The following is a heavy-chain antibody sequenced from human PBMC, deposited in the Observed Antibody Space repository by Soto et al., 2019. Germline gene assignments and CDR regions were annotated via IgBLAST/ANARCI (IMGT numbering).Heavy chain of an antibody. CDR1: GYSFTSYW. J-gene: IGHJ6*03. CDR3: ARHYCSGGSCYFPRYYYYMDV. V-gene: IGHV5-51*01. D-gene: IGHD2-15*01. CDR2: IYPGDSDT. Sequence: EVQLVQSGAEVKKPGESLKISCKGSGYSFTSYWIGWVRQMPGKGLEWMGIIYPGDSDTRYSPSFQGQVTISADKSISTAYLQWSSLKASQTAMYYCARHYCSGGSCYFPRYYYYMDVWGKGTTVTVSS.